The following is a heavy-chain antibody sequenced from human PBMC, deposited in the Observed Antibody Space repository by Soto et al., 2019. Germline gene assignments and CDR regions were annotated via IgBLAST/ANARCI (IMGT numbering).Heavy chain of an antibody. Sequence: GGSLRLSCAASGFTFSSYWMSWVRQAPGKGLEWVANIKQDGSEKYYVDSVKGRFTISRDNAKNSLYLQMNSLGAEDTAVYYCARDLVQGIAVAGPVDNYYYYYGIDVWGPGTTAPVYS. CDR3: ARDLVQGIAVAGPVDNYYYYYGIDV. CDR2: IKQDGSEK. V-gene: IGHV3-7*01. J-gene: IGHJ6*02. CDR1: GFTFSSYW. D-gene: IGHD6-19*01.